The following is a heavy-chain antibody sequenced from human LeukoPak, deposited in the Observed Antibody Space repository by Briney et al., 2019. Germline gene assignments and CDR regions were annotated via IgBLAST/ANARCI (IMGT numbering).Heavy chain of an antibody. CDR1: GFAFSDYY. J-gene: IGHJ5*02. D-gene: IGHD3-10*01. Sequence: GGSLRLSCAASGFAFSDYYMSWIRQAPGKGLEWISYITNTNSGSVIYYADSVQGRFTVSRDNAKNSLYLQMSGLRAEDTAVYYCARRMVRGVITRADWFDLWGQGTLVTVSS. CDR2: ITNTNSGSVI. CDR3: ARRMVRGVITRADWFDL. V-gene: IGHV3-11*01.